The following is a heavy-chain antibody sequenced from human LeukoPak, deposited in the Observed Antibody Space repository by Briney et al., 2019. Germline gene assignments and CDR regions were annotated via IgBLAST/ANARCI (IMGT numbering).Heavy chain of an antibody. Sequence: GGSLRLSCAASGFTFSSFDMNWVRQAPGKGLEWISYISSSGSPIYYADSVKGRFTISRNNAKNSLYLQMNSLRAEDTAVYYCATQGRSSKLGIWGQGTMVTVSS. V-gene: IGHV3-48*03. J-gene: IGHJ3*02. CDR2: ISSSGSPI. D-gene: IGHD3-10*01. CDR3: ATQGRSSKLGI. CDR1: GFTFSSFD.